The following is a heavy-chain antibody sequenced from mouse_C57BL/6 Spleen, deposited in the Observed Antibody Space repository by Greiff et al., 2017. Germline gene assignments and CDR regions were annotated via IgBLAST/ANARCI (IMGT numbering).Heavy chain of an antibody. J-gene: IGHJ4*01. Sequence: QVQLKQPGAELVRPGSSVKLSCKASGYTFTSYWMHWVKQRPIQGLEWIGNIDPSDSETHYNQKFKDKATLTVDKSSSTAYMQLSSLTSEDSAVYYCARGTGRGNYYAMDYWGQGTSVTVSS. CDR3: ARGTGRGNYYAMDY. V-gene: IGHV1-52*01. CDR2: IDPSDSET. CDR1: GYTFTSYW. D-gene: IGHD4-1*01.